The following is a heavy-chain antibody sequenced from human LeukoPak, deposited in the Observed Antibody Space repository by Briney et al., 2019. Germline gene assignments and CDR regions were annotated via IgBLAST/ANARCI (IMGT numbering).Heavy chain of an antibody. CDR3: AKADYYDSGHFFF. CDR1: GFTFSNYG. CDR2: ITGSGGNT. Sequence: GGSLRLSCAASGFTFSNYGMNWVRQAPGKGLEWVSGITGSGGNTYYADSVKGRFTISRDNSKNTLYLQMNSLRAEDTAVYYCAKADYYDSGHFFFWGQGTLVTVSS. J-gene: IGHJ4*02. D-gene: IGHD3-22*01. V-gene: IGHV3-23*01.